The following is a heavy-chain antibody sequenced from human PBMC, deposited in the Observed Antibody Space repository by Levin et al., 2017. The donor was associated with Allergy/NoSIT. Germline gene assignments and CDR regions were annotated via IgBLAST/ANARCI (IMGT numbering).Heavy chain of an antibody. D-gene: IGHD1-14*01. CDR1: GYTFTKHY. CDR3: VRGGLGMTPWDY. CDR2: IDPGIATT. J-gene: IGHJ4*02. Sequence: ASVKVSCKTSGYTFTKHYIHWVRQAPRQGLEGMGIIDPGIATTDYAQKSKGRATMTRDTSTTTVYMGLISLSSVEAAMYYCVRGGLGMTPWDYWGQGTLVTVS. V-gene: IGHV1-46*03.